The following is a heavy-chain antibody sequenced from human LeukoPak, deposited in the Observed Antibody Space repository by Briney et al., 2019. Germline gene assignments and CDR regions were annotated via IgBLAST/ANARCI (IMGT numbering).Heavy chain of an antibody. J-gene: IGHJ3*02. CDR2: IYYSVNT. D-gene: IGHD6-13*01. CDR1: GGSINSSDHY. Sequence: SETLSLTCTVSGGSINSSDHYWGWIRQPPGKGLEWIGSIYYSVNTYYNPSLKSRVTILGDTSKNQFSLRLSSVTAADAAVYYCARHPGTFDIWGQGTLVTVSS. CDR3: ARHPGTFDI. V-gene: IGHV4-39*07.